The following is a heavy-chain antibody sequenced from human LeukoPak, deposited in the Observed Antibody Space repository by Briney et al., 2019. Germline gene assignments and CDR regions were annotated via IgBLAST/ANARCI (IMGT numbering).Heavy chain of an antibody. Sequence: SETLSLTCTVSGGSISSYYWSWIRQPPGKGLEWIGYIYYSGSTNYNPPLKSRVTISVDTSKNQFSLKLSSVTAADTAVYYCARGPYYYDSSGDWGQGTLVTVSS. J-gene: IGHJ4*02. CDR3: ARGPYYYDSSGD. CDR1: GGSISSYY. CDR2: IYYSGST. D-gene: IGHD3-22*01. V-gene: IGHV4-59*01.